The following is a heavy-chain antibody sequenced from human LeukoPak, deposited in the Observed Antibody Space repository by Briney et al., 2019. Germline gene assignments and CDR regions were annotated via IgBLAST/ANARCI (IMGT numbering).Heavy chain of an antibody. J-gene: IGHJ4*02. CDR3: AKDRGSIAVAGIDY. D-gene: IGHD6-19*01. Sequence: GGSLRLSCAASGFTFSSYAMSWVRQAPGKGLEWVSAISGTAGSTYYADSVKGRFTISRDNSKNTLYLQMNSLRAEDTAVYYCAKDRGSIAVAGIDYWGQGTLVTVSS. CDR1: GFTFSSYA. CDR2: ISGTAGST. V-gene: IGHV3-23*01.